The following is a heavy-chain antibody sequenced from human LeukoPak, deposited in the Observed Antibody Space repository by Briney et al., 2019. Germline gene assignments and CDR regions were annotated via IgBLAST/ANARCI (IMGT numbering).Heavy chain of an antibody. Sequence: GGSLRLSCAASGFTFSSYGMHWVRQAPGKGLEWVAFIRYDGSNKYYADSVKGRFTISRDNSKNTLYLQKNSLRAEDTAVYYCAKDPTLYYYGSGSHTDYWGQGTLVTVSS. J-gene: IGHJ4*02. D-gene: IGHD3-10*01. CDR1: GFTFSSYG. CDR2: IRYDGSNK. V-gene: IGHV3-30*02. CDR3: AKDPTLYYYGSGSHTDY.